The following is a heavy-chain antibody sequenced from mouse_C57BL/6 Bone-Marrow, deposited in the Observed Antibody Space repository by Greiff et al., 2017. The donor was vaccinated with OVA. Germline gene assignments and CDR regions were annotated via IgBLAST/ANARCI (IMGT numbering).Heavy chain of an antibody. D-gene: IGHD2-4*01. CDR2: IRSKSNNYAT. J-gene: IGHJ3*01. CDR3: VRQDYDKAY. Sequence: EVKLMESGGGLVQPKGSLKLSCAASGFSFNTYAMNWVRQAPGKGLEWVARIRSKSNNYATYYADSVKDRFTISRDDSESMLYLQMNNLKTEDTAMYYCVRQDYDKAYWGQGTLVTVSA. CDR1: GFSFNTYA. V-gene: IGHV10-1*01.